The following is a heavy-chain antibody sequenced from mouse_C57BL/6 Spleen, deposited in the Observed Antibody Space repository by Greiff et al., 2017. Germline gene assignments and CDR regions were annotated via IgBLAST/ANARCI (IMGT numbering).Heavy chain of an antibody. CDR1: GFTIKDDY. D-gene: IGHD4-1*01. Sequence: EVKVEESGAELVRPGASVKLSCTASGFTIKDDYMHWVKQRPEQGLEWIGWIDPENGDTEYASKFQGQGTITADTTSNTAYLQLSRRTSEDTAVXYCTAAPGTGAYWGQGALVTVSA. CDR3: TAAPGTGAY. CDR2: IDPENGDT. J-gene: IGHJ3*01. V-gene: IGHV14-4*01.